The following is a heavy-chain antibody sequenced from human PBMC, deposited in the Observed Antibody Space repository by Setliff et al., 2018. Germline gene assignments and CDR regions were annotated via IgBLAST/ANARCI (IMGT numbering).Heavy chain of an antibody. V-gene: IGHV1-18*01. CDR2: ISPHNGNT. CDR3: SRLVRFCTRIVCQRLSGDDY. D-gene: IGHD3-10*01. J-gene: IGHJ4*02. Sequence: ASVKVSCKASGYTFTDFGVSWVRQAPGQGLEWVGWISPHNGNTYYAPKFPGTVLMTADTSTTTAYLELRSLRSDDTAVYYCSRLVRFCTRIVCQRLSGDDYWGQGTLVTVSS. CDR1: GYTFTDFG.